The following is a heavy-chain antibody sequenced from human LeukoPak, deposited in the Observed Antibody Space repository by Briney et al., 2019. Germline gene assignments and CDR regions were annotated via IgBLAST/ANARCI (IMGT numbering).Heavy chain of an antibody. D-gene: IGHD6-13*01. Sequence: GGSLRLSCVASGFTFSSYSMNWVRQAPGKGLEWVSSISSSSSYIYYADSVKGRFTISRDNAKNSLYLQMNSLRAEDTAVYYCARDRQQLVDYWGQGTLVTISS. V-gene: IGHV3-21*01. CDR2: ISSSSSYI. CDR3: ARDRQQLVDY. J-gene: IGHJ4*02. CDR1: GFTFSSYS.